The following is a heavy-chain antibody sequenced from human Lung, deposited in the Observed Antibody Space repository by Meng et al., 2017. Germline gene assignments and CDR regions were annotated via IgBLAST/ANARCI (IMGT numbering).Heavy chain of an antibody. V-gene: IGHV4-4*02. D-gene: IGHD3-22*01. Sequence: QVQLQESGPGLVKPSGTLSLTCAVSGGSISSNKWWSWVRQTPGRGLEWIGEVYHSGSTNYNPSLKSRVIISVNNSKNQFSLKLTSVTAADTAVYYCARDDSGYADFDSWGQGTLVTVSS. CDR1: GGSISSNKW. CDR2: VYHSGST. CDR3: ARDDSGYADFDS. J-gene: IGHJ4*02.